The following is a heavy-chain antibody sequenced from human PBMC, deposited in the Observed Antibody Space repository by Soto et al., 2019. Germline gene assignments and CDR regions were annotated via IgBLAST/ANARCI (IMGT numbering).Heavy chain of an antibody. Sequence: VQLVESGGGVVQPGRSLRLSCAASGFTFSNHGMHWVRQAPGKGLEWVAVIWYDGINKYYADSVKGRFIISRDNSKNTVYLQMNSLRAEDTAVYYCARDRVQMVDGLDVWGQGTTVTVSS. CDR2: IWYDGINK. J-gene: IGHJ6*02. CDR3: ARDRVQMVDGLDV. V-gene: IGHV3-33*01. CDR1: GFTFSNHG. D-gene: IGHD2-15*01.